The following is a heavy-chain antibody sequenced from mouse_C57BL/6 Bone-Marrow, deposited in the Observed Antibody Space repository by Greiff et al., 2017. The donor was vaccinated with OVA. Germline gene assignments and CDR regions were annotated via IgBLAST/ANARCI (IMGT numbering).Heavy chain of an antibody. CDR1: GFTFSSYA. CDR3: TRGLTTVVPDV. Sequence: EVQGVESGEGLVKPGGSLKLSCAASGFTFSSYAMSWVRQTPEKRLEWVAYISSGGDYIYYADTVKGRFTIYRDNARNTLYLQMSSLKSEDTAMYYCTRGLTTVVPDVWGTGTTVTVSS. V-gene: IGHV5-9-1*02. CDR2: ISSGGDYI. D-gene: IGHD1-1*01. J-gene: IGHJ1*03.